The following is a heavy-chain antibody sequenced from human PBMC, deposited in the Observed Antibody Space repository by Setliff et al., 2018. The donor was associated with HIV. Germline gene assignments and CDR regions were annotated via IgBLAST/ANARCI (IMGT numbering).Heavy chain of an antibody. CDR2: VSYMGST. D-gene: IGHD6-6*01. Sequence: LSLTCTVSGGSISSHYWSWIRQPPGKGLEWLGYVSYMGSTTYNPSLKSRVTISVDTSKNQFSLKLNSVTATDTAVYYCARVPSIAARLDGDYWGQGILVTV. J-gene: IGHJ4*02. CDR3: ARVPSIAARLDGDY. V-gene: IGHV4-59*11. CDR1: GGSISSHY.